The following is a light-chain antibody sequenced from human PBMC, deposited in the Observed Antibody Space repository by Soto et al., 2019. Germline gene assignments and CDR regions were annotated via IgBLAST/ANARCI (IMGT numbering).Light chain of an antibody. V-gene: IGKV1-5*01. J-gene: IGKJ1*01. Sequence: DIQMTQSPSTLSASVGDRVTITCWASRSISSWLAWYQQKPGTTPKLLIYDASSLESGVPSRFSGSGSGTEFTLTISSLQPDDFATYYCQQYNSYSTFGQGTKVDIK. CDR1: RSISSW. CDR2: DAS. CDR3: QQYNSYST.